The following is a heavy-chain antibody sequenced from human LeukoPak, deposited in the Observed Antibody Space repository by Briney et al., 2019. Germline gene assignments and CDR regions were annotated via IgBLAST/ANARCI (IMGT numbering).Heavy chain of an antibody. CDR1: GYTFTGYY. CDR2: TNPNIGGT. Sequence: ASVKVSCKASGYTFTGYYMHWVRQAPGQGLEWMGWTNPNIGGTNYAQKFQGRVTMTSDTSISTTYMELSRMRSDDTAVYYCARGPSDFAMDYWGQGTLVTVSS. CDR3: ARGPSDFAMDY. V-gene: IGHV1-2*02. D-gene: IGHD2-2*01. J-gene: IGHJ4*01.